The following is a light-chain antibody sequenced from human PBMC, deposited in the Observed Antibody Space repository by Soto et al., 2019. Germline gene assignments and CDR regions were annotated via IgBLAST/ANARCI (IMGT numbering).Light chain of an antibody. Sequence: EIVLTQSPGTLSLSPGERATLSCRASQSVSSSYLAWYQQKPGQAPRLLIYGASSRATGIPDRFSGSGSGTDFTLTISSLDPDDFAVYYCQQYGSSPPMYTFGQGTKLEIK. CDR1: QSVSSSY. J-gene: IGKJ2*01. CDR3: QQYGSSPPMYT. CDR2: GAS. V-gene: IGKV3-20*01.